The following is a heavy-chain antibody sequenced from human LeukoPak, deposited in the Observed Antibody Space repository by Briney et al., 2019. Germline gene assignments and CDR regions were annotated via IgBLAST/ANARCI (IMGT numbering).Heavy chain of an antibody. CDR3: ARSPTYGVPGPVEFDY. J-gene: IGHJ4*02. D-gene: IGHD4-17*01. CDR1: AASISNGDYY. Sequence: SETLSLTCSVSAASISNGDYYWSWLRQPPGKGLEWIGYIYYSGSTYFNPSLKSRVTMSMDTSKNQFSLKLTSVTAADTAVYYCARSPTYGVPGPVEFDYWGQGTLVTVSS. CDR2: IYYSGST. V-gene: IGHV4-30-4*08.